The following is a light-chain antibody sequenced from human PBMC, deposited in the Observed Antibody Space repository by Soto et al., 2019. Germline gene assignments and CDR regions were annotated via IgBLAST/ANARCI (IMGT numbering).Light chain of an antibody. CDR3: QQYYSYPRT. CDR1: QSISSW. CDR2: AAS. V-gene: IGKV1-5*01. Sequence: DIQMTPSPFPLSSPVGDRVTIPFLASQSISSWLAWYQQKPGKAPKLLIYAASTLQSGVPSRFSGSGSGTDFTLTISCLQSEDFATYYCQQYYSYPRTFGQGTKVDIK. J-gene: IGKJ1*01.